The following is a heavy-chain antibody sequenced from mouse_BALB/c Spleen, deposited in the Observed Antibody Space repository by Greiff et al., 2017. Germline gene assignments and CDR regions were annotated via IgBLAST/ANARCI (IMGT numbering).Heavy chain of an antibody. CDR2: ISSGGSYT. J-gene: IGHJ2*01. V-gene: IGHV5-6*01. CDR1: GFTFSSYG. CDR3: ARQDGYYDY. D-gene: IGHD2-3*01. Sequence: EVKLVESGGDLVKPGGSLKLSCAASGFTFSSYGMSWVRQTPDKRLEWVATISSGGSYTYYPDSVKGRSTISRDNAKNTLYLQMSSLKSEDTAMYYCARQDGYYDYWGQGTTLTVSS.